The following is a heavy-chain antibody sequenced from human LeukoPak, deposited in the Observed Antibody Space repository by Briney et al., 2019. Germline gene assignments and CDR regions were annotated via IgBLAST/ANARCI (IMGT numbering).Heavy chain of an antibody. CDR3: AKQAGWGGYFYFLPFDF. CDR2: ITPSSSTI. V-gene: IGHV3-48*04. J-gene: IGHJ4*02. Sequence: GGSLRLSCAASGFTFSSYSMNWVRQAPGKGLEWVSYITPSSSTIYYADSVKGRFTISRDNAKNSLYLQMNSLRAEDTAVYFCAKQAGWGGYFYFLPFDFWGRGTLVTVSS. D-gene: IGHD2-21*01. CDR1: GFTFSSYS.